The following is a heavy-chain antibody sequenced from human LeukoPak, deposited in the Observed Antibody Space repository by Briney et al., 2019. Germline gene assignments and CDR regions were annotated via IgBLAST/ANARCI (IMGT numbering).Heavy chain of an antibody. CDR3: ARHGWDTIFGVVTIDY. Sequence: GESLKISCKGSGYSFTSYWIGWVRQMPGKGLEWMGIIYPGDSDTRYSPSFQGQVTISADKSISTAYLQWSSLKASDTAMYYCARHGWDTIFGVVTIDYWGQGTLVTVSS. CDR2: IYPGDSDT. J-gene: IGHJ4*02. V-gene: IGHV5-51*01. CDR1: GYSFTSYW. D-gene: IGHD3-3*01.